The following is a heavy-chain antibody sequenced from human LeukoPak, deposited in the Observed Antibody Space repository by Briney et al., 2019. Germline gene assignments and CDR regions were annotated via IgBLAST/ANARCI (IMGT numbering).Heavy chain of an antibody. J-gene: IGHJ4*02. CDR3: VKGYSSSWSGYFDS. D-gene: IGHD5-18*01. CDR2: ITWDGYKI. CDR1: GFIFDDYV. V-gene: IGHV3-9*01. Sequence: PGGSLRLSCEASGFIFDDYVMYWVRQSPGKGLEWVSGITWDGYKIDYVDSVKGRFTISRDNARNSLFLQMNRVRVEDTAFYYCVKGYSSSWSGYFDSWGQGTLVTFAS.